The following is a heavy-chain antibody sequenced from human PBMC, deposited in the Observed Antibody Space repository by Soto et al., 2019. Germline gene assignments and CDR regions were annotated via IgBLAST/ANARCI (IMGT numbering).Heavy chain of an antibody. CDR1: GFTFSNYA. J-gene: IGHJ4*02. D-gene: IGHD6-13*01. CDR2: ISGSVGST. V-gene: IGHV3-23*01. Sequence: PGGSLRLSCAASGFTFSNYAINWVRQSPAKGLEWVSVISGSVGSTYYADSVKGRFTITRDNSKNTLYLHMSSLRAEDSAVYYCAKAGGAAGTVDYFYYWGQGTLVTVSS. CDR3: AKAGGAAGTVDYFYY.